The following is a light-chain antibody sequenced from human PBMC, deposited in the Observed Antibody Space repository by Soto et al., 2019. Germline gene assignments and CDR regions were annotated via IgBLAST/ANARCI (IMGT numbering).Light chain of an antibody. CDR3: CSYAGSGTYYV. J-gene: IGLJ1*01. Sequence: QSALTQPASVSGSPGQSITISCTGTSSDVGSYNLVSWYQQHPGKAPKLMIYEVSKRPSGVSNRFSGSKSGNTASLTISGPQAEDEADYYCCSYAGSGTYYVLGTGTKVTVL. V-gene: IGLV2-23*02. CDR2: EVS. CDR1: SSDVGSYNL.